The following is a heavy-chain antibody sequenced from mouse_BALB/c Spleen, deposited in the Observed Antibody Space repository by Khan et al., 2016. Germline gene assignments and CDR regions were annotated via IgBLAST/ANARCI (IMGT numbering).Heavy chain of an antibody. Sequence: EVQLQESGPGLVKPSQSLSLTCTVTGHSITSDYAWNWIRQLPGNKLEWMGYITYSGSTSYNPSLKSRISITRDTSKNQFFLQLNSVTTEDTATYYCSTTTPMDYWGQGTSVTVSS. CDR1: GHSITSDYA. D-gene: IGHD1-2*01. J-gene: IGHJ4*01. CDR2: ITYSGST. CDR3: STTTPMDY. V-gene: IGHV3-2*02.